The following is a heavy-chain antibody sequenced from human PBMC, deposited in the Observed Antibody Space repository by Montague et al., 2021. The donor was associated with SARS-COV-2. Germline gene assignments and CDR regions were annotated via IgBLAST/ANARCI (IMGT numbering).Heavy chain of an antibody. CDR1: GGSISSSSYY. D-gene: IGHD6-13*01. CDR3: ARVGRQQLVRLSGMDV. Sequence: SETLSLTCTVSGGSISSSSYYWGWIRQPPGKGLEWIGSIYYSGSTYYNPSLKSRVTISVDTSKNQFSLKLGSVNAADTAVYYCARVGRQQLVRLSGMDVGGQGTTVTVSS. J-gene: IGHJ6*02. CDR2: IYYSGST. V-gene: IGHV4-39*07.